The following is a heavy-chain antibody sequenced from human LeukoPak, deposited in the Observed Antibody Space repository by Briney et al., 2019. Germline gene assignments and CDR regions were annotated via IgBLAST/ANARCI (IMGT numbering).Heavy chain of an antibody. Sequence: SETLSPTCTVSGGSISNYYWSWIRQPPGKGLEWIGYIFYRGSIDYSPSLQSRVTISVDTSKNHLSLGLTSVTAADTAVYFCARGVVLGQDDAFDIWGRGTMVTVSS. CDR3: ARGVVLGQDDAFDI. J-gene: IGHJ3*02. V-gene: IGHV4-59*12. D-gene: IGHD3/OR15-3a*01. CDR2: IFYRGSI. CDR1: GGSISNYY.